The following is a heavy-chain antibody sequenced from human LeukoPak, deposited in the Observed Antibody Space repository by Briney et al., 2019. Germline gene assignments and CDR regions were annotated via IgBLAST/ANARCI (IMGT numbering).Heavy chain of an antibody. V-gene: IGHV4-59*01. J-gene: IGHJ4*02. CDR3: ARGGDWLFDS. Sequence: SETLSLTCTVSGGSISGWYWSWIRQPPGKGLEWIGYIYGSGYTNYNPSLKSRVTMSIDTSKNHFSLKLTSVTAADTAVYYCARGGDWLFDSWGQGILVTVSS. D-gene: IGHD3-10*01. CDR1: GGSISGWY. CDR2: IYGSGYT.